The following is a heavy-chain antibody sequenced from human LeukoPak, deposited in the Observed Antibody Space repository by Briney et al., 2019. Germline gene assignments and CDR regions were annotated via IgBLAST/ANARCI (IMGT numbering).Heavy chain of an antibody. V-gene: IGHV4-59*08. CDR3: ARHNYYDSSGYRDAFDI. J-gene: IGHJ3*02. Sequence: SETLSLTCTVSGGSISSYYWSWIRQPPGKGLEWIGYIYYSGSTNYNPSLKSRVTISVDTSKNQFSLKLSSVTAADTAVYYCARHNYYDSSGYRDAFDIWGQGTMVTVSS. CDR2: IYYSGST. D-gene: IGHD3-22*01. CDR1: GGSISSYY.